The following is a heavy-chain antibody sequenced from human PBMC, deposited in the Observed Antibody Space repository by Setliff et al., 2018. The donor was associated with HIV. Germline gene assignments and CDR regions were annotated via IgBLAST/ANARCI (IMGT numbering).Heavy chain of an antibody. CDR2: LRQDVNKD. CDR3: AKDAGYCSGESCYFYMDV. CDR1: GFILENHA. V-gene: IGHV3-30*02. Sequence: GGSLRLSCVVSGFILENHAMHWVRRAPGKGLEWLTLLRQDVNKDYYGDSVKGRFTITRDNSKKTLYLYMNNLRSEDTAVYYCAKDAGYCSGESCYFYMDVWGKGTTVTVSS. J-gene: IGHJ6*03. D-gene: IGHD2-8*02.